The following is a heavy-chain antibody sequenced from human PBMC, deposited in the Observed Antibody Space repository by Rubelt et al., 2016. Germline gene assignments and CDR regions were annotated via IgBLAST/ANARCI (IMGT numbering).Heavy chain of an antibody. V-gene: IGHV4-34*01. Sequence: QVQLQQWGAGLLKPSETLSLTCAVYGGSFSGYYWSWIRQPPGKGLEWIGEINHSGSTNYNPSLKSRVTISVDTSKNQFSRKLSSGTAADTAVYYCARGLFPGIAGLCCWGQGTLVTVSS. D-gene: IGHD6-13*01. CDR3: ARGLFPGIAGLCC. CDR1: GGSFSGYY. J-gene: IGHJ4*02. CDR2: INHSGST.